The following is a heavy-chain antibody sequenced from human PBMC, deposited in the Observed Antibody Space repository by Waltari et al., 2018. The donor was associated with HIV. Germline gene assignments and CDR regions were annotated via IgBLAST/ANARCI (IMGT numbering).Heavy chain of an antibody. CDR2: ITSDSDAI. CDR1: GFTFSPYI. J-gene: IGHJ5*02. CDR3: ARDDSGAYHLGWFDP. V-gene: IGHV3-48*01. D-gene: IGHD3-22*01. Sequence: DVLLVESGGGLVQPGGSLRLSCAASGFTFSPYIMHWVRQAPGKGLEWLASITSDSDAIYYAQSVRGRFIVSRDNADNSLHLEMNSLRADDTAVYYCARDDSGAYHLGWFDPWGQGTLVSVSS.